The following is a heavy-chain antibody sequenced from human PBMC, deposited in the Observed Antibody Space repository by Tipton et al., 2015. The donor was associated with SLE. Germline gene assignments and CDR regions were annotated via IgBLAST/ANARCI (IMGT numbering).Heavy chain of an antibody. CDR1: GFTFSSYG. V-gene: IGHV3-48*01. D-gene: IGHD1-14*01. CDR2: ISSSSSTI. CDR3: ARVSRHYFDY. J-gene: IGHJ4*02. Sequence: SLRLSCAASGFTFSSYGMHWVRQAPGKGLEWVSYISSSSSTIYYADSVKGRFTISRDNAKNSLYLQMNSLRAEDTAVYYCARVSRHYFDYWGQGTLVTVSS.